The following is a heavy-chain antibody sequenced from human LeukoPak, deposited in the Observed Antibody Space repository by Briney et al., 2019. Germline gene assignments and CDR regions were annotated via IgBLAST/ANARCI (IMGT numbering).Heavy chain of an antibody. CDR3: ARVGNGRSWDY. D-gene: IGHD2-15*01. CDR2: VSGSGGST. Sequence: GGSLRLSCAASGFTFSSFAMSWVRQAPGKGLEWVSAVSGSGGSTYYADSVKGRFTISRDKAKNSLYLQMNSLRDDDTAVYYCARVGNGRSWDYWGQGTLVTVSS. J-gene: IGHJ4*02. V-gene: IGHV3-23*01. CDR1: GFTFSSFA.